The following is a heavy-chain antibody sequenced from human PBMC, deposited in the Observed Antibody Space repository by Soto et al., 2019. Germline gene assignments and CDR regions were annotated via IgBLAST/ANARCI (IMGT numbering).Heavy chain of an antibody. CDR2: ITGGGGNT. CDR1: GFTFSNCA. D-gene: IGHD1-26*01. V-gene: IGHV3-23*01. J-gene: IGHJ4*02. CDR3: AKRVRAYGGFDY. Sequence: GGSLRLSCAASGFTFSNCAMSWVRQAPGKGLEWVSVITGGGGNTYYADSVKGRLTISRDNSKNTLYLQMNSLRAEDTAVYYCAKRVRAYGGFDYWGQGTLVTASS.